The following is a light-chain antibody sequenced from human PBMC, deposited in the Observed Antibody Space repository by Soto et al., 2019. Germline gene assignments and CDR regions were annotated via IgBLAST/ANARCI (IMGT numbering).Light chain of an antibody. CDR2: AAS. V-gene: IGKV1-39*01. Sequence: DIQMTQSPSSLSVSVGDRVTITCRASQSISSYLNWYQQKPGKAPKLLIYAASSLQSRVPSRFSGSGSGTDFTLTISSLQPEDFATYYCQQSYSTPTFGQGTKVEIK. J-gene: IGKJ1*01. CDR1: QSISSY. CDR3: QQSYSTPT.